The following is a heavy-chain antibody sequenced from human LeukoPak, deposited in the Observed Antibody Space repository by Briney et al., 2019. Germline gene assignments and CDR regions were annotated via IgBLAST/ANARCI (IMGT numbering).Heavy chain of an antibody. D-gene: IGHD6-13*01. V-gene: IGHV1-2*02. Sequence: ASVKVSCKASGYTFTGYYTHWVRQAPGQGLEWMGWINPNSGGTNYAQKFQGRVTMTRDTSISTAYMELSSLRSEDTAVYYCATEPPAALVELGEFDYWGQGTLVTVSS. J-gene: IGHJ4*02. CDR2: INPNSGGT. CDR3: ATEPPAALVELGEFDY. CDR1: GYTFTGYY.